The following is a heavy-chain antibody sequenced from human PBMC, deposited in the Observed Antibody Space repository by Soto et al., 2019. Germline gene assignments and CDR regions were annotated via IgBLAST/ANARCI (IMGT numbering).Heavy chain of an antibody. Sequence: SETLSLTCAVYGGSFSGYYWSWIRQPPGKGLEWIGEINHSGSTNYNPSLKSRVTISVDTSKNQFSLKLSSVTAADTAVYYCARGLYSSSWYRPAEYFQHWGQGTLVTVSS. D-gene: IGHD6-13*01. CDR2: INHSGST. CDR3: ARGLYSSSWYRPAEYFQH. V-gene: IGHV4-34*01. J-gene: IGHJ1*01. CDR1: GGSFSGYY.